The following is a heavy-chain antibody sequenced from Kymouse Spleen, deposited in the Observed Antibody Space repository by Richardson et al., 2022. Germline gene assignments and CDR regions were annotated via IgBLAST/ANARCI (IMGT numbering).Heavy chain of an antibody. D-gene: IGHD2-15*01,IGHD2-2*02,IGHD2-8*01. CDR3: ARGTRIFLLDY. CDR2: INHSGST. CDR1: GGSFSGYY. Sequence: QVQLQQWGAGLLKPSETLSLTCAVYGGSFSGYYWSWIRQPPGKGLEWIGEINHSGSTNYNPSLKSRVTISVDTSKNQFSLKLSSVTAADTAVYYCARGTRIFLLDYWGQGTLVTVSS. V-gene: IGHV4-34*01. J-gene: IGHJ4*02.